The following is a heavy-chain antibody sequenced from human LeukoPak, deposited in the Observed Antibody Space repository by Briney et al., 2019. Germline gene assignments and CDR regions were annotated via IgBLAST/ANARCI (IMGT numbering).Heavy chain of an antibody. Sequence: ASVKVSCKASGYTFTSYGISWVRQAPGQGLEWMGWINPNSGGTNYAQKLQGRVTMTRDTSISTAYMELSRLRSDDTAVYYWARDDPLYASGADTFDYGGQGTLVIVSA. CDR2: INPNSGGT. CDR1: GYTFTSYG. CDR3: ARDDPLYASGADTFDY. V-gene: IGHV1-2*02. J-gene: IGHJ4*02. D-gene: IGHD3-10*01.